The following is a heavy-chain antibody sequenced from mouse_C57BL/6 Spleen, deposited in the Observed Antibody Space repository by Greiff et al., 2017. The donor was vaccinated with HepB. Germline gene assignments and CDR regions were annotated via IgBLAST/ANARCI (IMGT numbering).Heavy chain of an antibody. Sequence: QVQLQQPGAELVRPGSSVKLSCKASGYTFTSYWMHWVKQRPIQGLEWIGNIDPSDSETHYNQKFKDKATLTVDKSSSTAYMQLSSLTSEDSAVYYCARGGLRRNYAMDYWGQGTSVTVSS. CDR3: ARGGLRRNYAMDY. D-gene: IGHD2-4*01. CDR2: IDPSDSET. CDR1: GYTFTSYW. V-gene: IGHV1-52*01. J-gene: IGHJ4*01.